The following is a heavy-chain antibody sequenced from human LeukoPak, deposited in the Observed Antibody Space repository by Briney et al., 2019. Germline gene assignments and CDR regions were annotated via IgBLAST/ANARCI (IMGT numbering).Heavy chain of an antibody. CDR3: ATVEVGTVDVFDI. CDR2: FYTGGST. D-gene: IGHD1-26*01. V-gene: IGHV4-4*07. J-gene: IGHJ3*02. CDR1: GGSVTSYH. Sequence: SETLSLTCTVSGGSVTSYHWSWIRQPAGKGLEWIARFYTGGSTTYNPSLNGRATMSVDTSMNHFSLKPTSVTAADTAIYYCATVEVGTVDVFDIWGEGTMVTVSS.